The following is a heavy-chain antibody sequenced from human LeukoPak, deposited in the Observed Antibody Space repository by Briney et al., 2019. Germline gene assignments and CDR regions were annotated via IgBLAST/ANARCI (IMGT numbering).Heavy chain of an antibody. V-gene: IGHV3-49*04. CDR1: GFTFTSYA. J-gene: IGHJ5*02. Sequence: GGSLRLSCAASGFTFTSYAMNWVRQAPGKGLEWIGFIRSSAFGGTTEYAASVKDRFTVSRDDSKSIAYLQMSSLKIEDTAVYYCTRMLIHCISSSCYNPSCWFDPWGQGTLVTVSS. CDR2: IRSSAFGGTT. CDR3: TRMLIHCISSSCYNPSCWFDP. D-gene: IGHD2-2*02.